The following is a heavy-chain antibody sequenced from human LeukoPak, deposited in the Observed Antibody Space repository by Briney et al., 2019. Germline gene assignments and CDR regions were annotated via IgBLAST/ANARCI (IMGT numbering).Heavy chain of an antibody. V-gene: IGHV3-74*01. CDR2: INSDGDGSST. CDR3: ARGLPTNAFDI. D-gene: IGHD5-12*01. CDR1: GFTFSKYW. Sequence: GGSLRLSCAASGFTFSKYWMHWVRQAPGKGLVWVSHINSDGDGSSTSYAGSVKGRFTISRDNAKNTLYLQMNSLRAEDTAVYYCARGLPTNAFDIWGQGTMVTVSS. J-gene: IGHJ3*02.